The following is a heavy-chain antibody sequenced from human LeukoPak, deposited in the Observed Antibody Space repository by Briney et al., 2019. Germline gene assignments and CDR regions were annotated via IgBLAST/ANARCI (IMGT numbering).Heavy chain of an antibody. J-gene: IGHJ4*02. CDR3: ARGASPDF. Sequence: SETLSLTCTVSGGSISNYYWSWIRRPPGKGLEWIGYIFYSGSTNYNPSLKSRVTMSLDTSKSHFSLKLSSVTAADTAVYYCARGASPDFWGQGTLVTVSS. CDR2: IFYSGST. V-gene: IGHV4-59*01. CDR1: GGSISNYY.